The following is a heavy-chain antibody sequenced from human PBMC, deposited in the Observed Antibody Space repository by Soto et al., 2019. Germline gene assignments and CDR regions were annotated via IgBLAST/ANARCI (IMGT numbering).Heavy chain of an antibody. D-gene: IGHD3-22*01. J-gene: IGHJ4*02. CDR3: ARHQYYYDSSGYTLDY. CDR1: GGSISSSTYY. V-gene: IGHV4-39*01. Sequence: SETLSLTCTVSGGSISSSTYYWGWIRQPPGKGLEWIGSVYYSGSTCYNPSLKSRVTISVGTSNNQFSLKLNSVTAADTAVYYCARHQYYYDSSGYTLDYWGQGTLVTVSS. CDR2: VYYSGST.